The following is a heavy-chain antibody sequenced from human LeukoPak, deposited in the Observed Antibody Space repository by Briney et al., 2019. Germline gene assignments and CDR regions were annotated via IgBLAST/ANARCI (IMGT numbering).Heavy chain of an antibody. CDR3: ARCLTGYYPQDY. Sequence: GGSLRLSCVASGFIFNNYWMHWVRQAPGKGLVWVSRINSDGSSTAYADSVKGRFTISRDNAKNTLYLQMNSLRAEDTAVYYCARCLTGYYPQDYWGQGTLVTVSS. CDR2: INSDGSST. CDR1: GFIFNNYW. J-gene: IGHJ4*02. V-gene: IGHV3-74*03. D-gene: IGHD3-9*01.